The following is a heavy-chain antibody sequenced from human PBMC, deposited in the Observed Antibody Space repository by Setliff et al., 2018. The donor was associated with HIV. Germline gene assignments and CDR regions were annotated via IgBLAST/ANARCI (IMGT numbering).Heavy chain of an antibody. CDR1: GDSIGSSSW. V-gene: IGHV4-4*02. Sequence: SETLSLTCAVSGDSIGSSSWWSWVRQAPGKGLEWIGEIYHGGTTKYNPSLKSRVTISLDRSKTQFSLKLISVTAADTAVYYCARATWLVHPFPLYYFDYWGQGTLVTVSS. CDR3: ARATWLVHPFPLYYFDY. D-gene: IGHD6-19*01. J-gene: IGHJ4*02. CDR2: IYHGGTT.